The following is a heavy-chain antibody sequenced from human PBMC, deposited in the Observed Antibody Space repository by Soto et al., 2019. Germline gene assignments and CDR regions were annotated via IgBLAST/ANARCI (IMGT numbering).Heavy chain of an antibody. Sequence: SETLSLTCTVSGGSISSYYWSWLRQPPGKGLEWIGEINHSGSTNYNPSLKSRVTISVGTSKNQFSLKLSSVTAADTAVYYCARGRGYCSGGSCYGYYYYYGMDVWGQGTTVTVSS. CDR3: ARGRGYCSGGSCYGYYYYYGMDV. V-gene: IGHV4-34*01. CDR1: GGSISSYY. CDR2: INHSGST. J-gene: IGHJ6*02. D-gene: IGHD2-15*01.